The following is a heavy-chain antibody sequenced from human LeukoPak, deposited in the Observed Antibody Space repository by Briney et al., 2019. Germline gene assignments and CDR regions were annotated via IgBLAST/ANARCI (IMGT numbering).Heavy chain of an antibody. CDR3: AKDRGSYVAERFDP. CDR2: ISGSGGST. CDR1: GFTFSSYA. J-gene: IGHJ5*02. V-gene: IGHV3-23*01. Sequence: PGGSLRLSCAASGFTFSSYAMSWVREAPGKGLEWVSAISGSGGSTYYADSVKGRFTISRDNSKNTLYLQMNSLRAEDTAVYYCAKDRGSYVAERFDPWGQGTLVTVSS. D-gene: IGHD3-10*01.